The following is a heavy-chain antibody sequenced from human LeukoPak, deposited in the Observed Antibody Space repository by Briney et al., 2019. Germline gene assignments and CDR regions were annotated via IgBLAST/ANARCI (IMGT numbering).Heavy chain of an antibody. Sequence: GGSLRLSCAASGFTFSSYAMSWVRQAPGKGLEWVSAISGSGGSTYYADSVKGRFTISRDNSKNTLYLQMNSLRAEDTAVYYCAKELWVSGWYPTYYFDYWGQGTLVTVSS. D-gene: IGHD6-19*01. CDR1: GFTFSSYA. V-gene: IGHV3-23*01. J-gene: IGHJ4*02. CDR3: AKELWVSGWYPTYYFDY. CDR2: ISGSGGST.